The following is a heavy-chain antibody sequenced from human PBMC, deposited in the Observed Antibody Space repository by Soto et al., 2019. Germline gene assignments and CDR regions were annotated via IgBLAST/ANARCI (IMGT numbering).Heavy chain of an antibody. J-gene: IGHJ6*02. Sequence: SETLSLTCTVSGGSISSSSYYWGWIRQPPGKGLEWIGSIYYSGSTYYNPSLKSRVTISVDTSKNQFSLKLSSVTAADTAVYYCVHEGEYYYYGMDVWGQGTTVTVSS. CDR3: VHEGEYYYYGMDV. V-gene: IGHV4-39*01. CDR1: GGSISSSSYY. CDR2: IYYSGST.